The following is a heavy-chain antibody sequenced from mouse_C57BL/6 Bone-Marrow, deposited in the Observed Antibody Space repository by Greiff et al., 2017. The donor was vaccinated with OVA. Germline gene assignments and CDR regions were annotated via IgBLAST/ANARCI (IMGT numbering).Heavy chain of an antibody. D-gene: IGHD2-3*01. Sequence: QVQLQQSGPGLVQPSQSLSITCTVSGFSLTSYGVHWVRQSPGKGLEWLGVLWRGGSTDYNAAFMSRLSLTKDNSKSQVFFKMNSLQADDTAIYYCAKVGLLRWYLDGWGTVTTVTVSA. CDR2: LWRGGST. CDR3: AKVGLLRWYLDG. J-gene: IGHJ1*03. V-gene: IGHV2-5*01. CDR1: GFSLTSYG.